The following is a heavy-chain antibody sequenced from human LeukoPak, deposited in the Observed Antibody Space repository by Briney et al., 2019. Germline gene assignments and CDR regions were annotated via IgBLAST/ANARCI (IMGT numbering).Heavy chain of an antibody. D-gene: IGHD6-19*01. Sequence: PSETLSLTCSVSGGSINNSSYYWGWVRQPPGKGLEWIGTIYYSGSAYYNPSLKSRFTIFVDLSNNQFSLKLNSVTAADTAVYYCARHPFSGWSGEYDSWGQGTLVTVSS. CDR1: GGSINNSSYY. J-gene: IGHJ4*02. CDR2: IYYSGSA. V-gene: IGHV4-39*01. CDR3: ARHPFSGWSGEYDS.